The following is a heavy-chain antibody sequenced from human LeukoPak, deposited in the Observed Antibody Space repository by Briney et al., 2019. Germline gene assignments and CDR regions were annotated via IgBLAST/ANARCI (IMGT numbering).Heavy chain of an antibody. CDR1: GYTFTSYY. CDR3: AREKPDNYYDSSGYYYRRALDL. J-gene: IGHJ2*01. Sequence: ASVKVPCKASGYTFTSYYMHWVRQAPGQGLEWMGIINPSGGSTSYAQKFQGRVTMTRDTSTSTVYMELSSLRSEDTAVYYCAREKPDNYYDSSGYYYRRALDLWGRGTLVTVSS. V-gene: IGHV1-46*01. CDR2: INPSGGST. D-gene: IGHD3-22*01.